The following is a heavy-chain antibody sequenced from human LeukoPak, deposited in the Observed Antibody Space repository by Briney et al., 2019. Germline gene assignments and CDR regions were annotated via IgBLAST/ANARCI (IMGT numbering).Heavy chain of an antibody. J-gene: IGHJ3*02. D-gene: IGHD1-1*01. Sequence: GGSLRLSCAVSGFTFSRYAKTWARHAPAKGLEWVSAISASCGSTHYADAVKGRLPIYRDNSKNTLYLQMNSVRAEHTAVYFCAKDEEVSGTNLGLILDAFDIWGQGTMVTVSS. CDR1: GFTFSRYA. CDR2: ISASCGST. CDR3: AKDEEVSGTNLGLILDAFDI. V-gene: IGHV3-23*01.